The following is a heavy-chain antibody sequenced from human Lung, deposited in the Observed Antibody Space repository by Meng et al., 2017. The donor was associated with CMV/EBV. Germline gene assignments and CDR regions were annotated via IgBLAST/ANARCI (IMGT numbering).Heavy chain of an antibody. Sequence: ESMKISCAASGFTFSSYSTGWLRQAPGKGLQWVSSISDSSTVTYYADSGKGRFTISRDNSNNTLHLQMNSLRADDTAVYYCVKGWQQLGDSWGQGTLVTVSS. V-gene: IGHV3-23*01. CDR1: GFTFSSYS. CDR2: ISDSSTVT. CDR3: VKGWQQLGDS. J-gene: IGHJ4*02. D-gene: IGHD4-23*01.